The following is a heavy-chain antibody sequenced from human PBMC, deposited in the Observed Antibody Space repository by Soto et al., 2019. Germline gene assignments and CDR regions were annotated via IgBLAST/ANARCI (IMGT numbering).Heavy chain of an antibody. CDR2: IKSKADGGTT. CDR1: GFIFRNAW. D-gene: IGHD2-15*01. J-gene: IGHJ4*02. CDR3: TTGLSSKDY. Sequence: GGSLRLSCAASGFIFRNAWMSWVRQAPGKGLELFGRIKSKADGGTTNYAAPVKGRFNISRDGSKNTLYLQMNGLKTEDTAVYYCTTGLSSKDYWGQGTLVNVSS. V-gene: IGHV3-15*01.